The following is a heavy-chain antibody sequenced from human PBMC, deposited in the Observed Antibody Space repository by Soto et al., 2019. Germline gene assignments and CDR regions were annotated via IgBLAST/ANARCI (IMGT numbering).Heavy chain of an antibody. D-gene: IGHD4-17*01. CDR2: IYYSGST. CDR3: ARAYTSNYGGNRGWFDP. Sequence: SETLSLTCTVSGGSISSGGYYWSWIRQHPGKGLEWIGYIYYSGSTYYNPSLKSRVTISVDTSKNQLSLKLSSVTAADTAVYYCARAYTSNYGGNRGWFDPWGHGTLVTVSS. CDR1: GGSISSGGYY. V-gene: IGHV4-31*03. J-gene: IGHJ5*02.